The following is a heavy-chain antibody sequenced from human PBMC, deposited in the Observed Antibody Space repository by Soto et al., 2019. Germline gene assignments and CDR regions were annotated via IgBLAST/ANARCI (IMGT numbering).Heavy chain of an antibody. CDR1: GFSLSDFG. J-gene: IGHJ6*02. V-gene: IGHV3-30*03. CDR3: ATETRSRAVTATRVNGMDV. D-gene: IGHD2-21*02. Sequence: QVQLVESGGGVVQPGRSLRLSCAPSGFSLSDFGMHWVRQAPGKGLEWVAAISQDGSNQYYGDSVKGRFSISSAHSNNRLYLKMNYLKVEDSAIYFCATETRSRAVTATRVNGMDVWGQGTTVTVSS. CDR2: ISQDGSNQ.